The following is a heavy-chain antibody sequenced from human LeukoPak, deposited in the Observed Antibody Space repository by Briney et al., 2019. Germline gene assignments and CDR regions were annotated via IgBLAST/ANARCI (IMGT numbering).Heavy chain of an antibody. D-gene: IGHD3-9*01. V-gene: IGHV4-39*01. CDR3: ARQSSDILTGYYRGPYYYYGMDV. CDR1: GGSISSSNYY. J-gene: IGHJ6*02. Sequence: SETLSLTCTVPGGSISSSNYYWGWIRQPPGKGLEWIGSIYYSGSTYYNPSLKSGVTISVDTSKNQFSLKLSSVTAADTAVYYCARQSSDILTGYYRGPYYYYGMDVWGQGTTVTVSS. CDR2: IYYSGST.